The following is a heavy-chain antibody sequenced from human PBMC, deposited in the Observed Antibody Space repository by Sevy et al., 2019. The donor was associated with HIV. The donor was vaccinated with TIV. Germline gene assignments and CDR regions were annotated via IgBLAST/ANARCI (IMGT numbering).Heavy chain of an antibody. CDR3: AKSYFGSGTSYGMDL. Sequence: GGSLRLSCAVSGFTFRNFWMSWVRQAPGKGLEWVANIRQDGSEKYYVDSVRGRFTISRDNAKNSPFLQLNSLRADDTAIYYCAKSYFGSGTSYGMDLWGRGTTVTVSS. CDR2: IRQDGSEK. V-gene: IGHV3-7*01. J-gene: IGHJ6*02. D-gene: IGHD3-10*01. CDR1: GFTFRNFW.